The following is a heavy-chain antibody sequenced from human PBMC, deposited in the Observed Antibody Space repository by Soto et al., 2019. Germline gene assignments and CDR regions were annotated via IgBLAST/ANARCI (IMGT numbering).Heavy chain of an antibody. CDR3: ASNASPHIVVVVAATDVGPFDY. CDR2: IYYSGST. J-gene: IGHJ4*02. D-gene: IGHD2-15*01. Sequence: QLQLQESGPGLVKPSETLSLTCTVSGGSISSSSYYWGWIRQPPGKGLEWIGRIYYSGSTYYNPSLKSRVTISVDTSKNQFSLQLSSVTAADTAVYYCASNASPHIVVVVAATDVGPFDYWGQGTLVTVSS. CDR1: GGSISSSSYY. V-gene: IGHV4-39*01.